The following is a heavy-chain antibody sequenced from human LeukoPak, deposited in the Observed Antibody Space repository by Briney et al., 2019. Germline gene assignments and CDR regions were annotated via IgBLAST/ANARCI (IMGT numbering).Heavy chain of an antibody. CDR2: ISSSSSYI. V-gene: IGHV3-21*01. CDR3: ARSGTIFGVPDGDGMDV. Sequence: PGGSLRLSCAASGFTFSSYSMNWVRQAPGKGLEWVSSISSSSSYIYYADSVKGRFTISRDNAKNSQYLQMNSLRAEDTAVYYCARSGTIFGVPDGDGMDVWGQGTTVTVSS. D-gene: IGHD3-3*01. J-gene: IGHJ6*02. CDR1: GFTFSSYS.